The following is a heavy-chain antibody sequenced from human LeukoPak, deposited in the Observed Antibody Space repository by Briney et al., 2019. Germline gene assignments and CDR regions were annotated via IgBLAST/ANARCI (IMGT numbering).Heavy chain of an antibody. J-gene: IGHJ5*02. CDR2: IYPGDSDT. CDR3: ARQEYCSGGSCYTWFDP. D-gene: IGHD2-15*01. Sequence: GESLKVSCKGSGYSFTSYWIGWVRQMPGKGLEWMGIIYPGDSDTRYSPSFQGQVTISADKSISTAYLQWSSLKASDTAMYYCARQEYCSGGSCYTWFDPWGQGTLVTVSS. CDR1: GYSFTSYW. V-gene: IGHV5-51*01.